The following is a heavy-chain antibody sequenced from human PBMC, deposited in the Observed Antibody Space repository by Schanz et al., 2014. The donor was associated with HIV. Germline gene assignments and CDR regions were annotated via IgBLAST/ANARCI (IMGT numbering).Heavy chain of an antibody. CDR1: GFTLSSYT. CDR3: AKTSYGWYFDY. D-gene: IGHD6-19*01. Sequence: EVQLVESGGGLVKPGGSLRLSCAASGFTLSSYTMTWVRQAPGKGLEWVSSISTSGYIYYADSVKGRFSISRDNSKNTLYFQMNSLRAEDTAIYYCAKTSYGWYFDYWGQGTLVTVSS. CDR2: ISTSGYI. V-gene: IGHV3-21*04. J-gene: IGHJ4*02.